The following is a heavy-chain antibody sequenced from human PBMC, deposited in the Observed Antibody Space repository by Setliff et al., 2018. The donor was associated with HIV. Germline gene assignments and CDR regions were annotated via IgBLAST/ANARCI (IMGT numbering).Heavy chain of an antibody. V-gene: IGHV1-69*11. CDR2: ISPSGDRT. Sequence: ASVKVSCKASGYTFSNYGISWMRQAPGQGLEWMGIISPSGDRTTYAQKFQGRVTITADESTSTAYMELSSLRSEDTAVYYCARVPPYYDSSGYYEYYYYGMDVWGQGTTVTVSS. CDR1: GYTFSNYG. D-gene: IGHD3-22*01. J-gene: IGHJ6*02. CDR3: ARVPPYYDSSGYYEYYYYGMDV.